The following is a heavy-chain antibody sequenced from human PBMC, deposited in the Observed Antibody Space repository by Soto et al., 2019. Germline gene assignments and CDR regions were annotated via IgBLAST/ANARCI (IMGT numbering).Heavy chain of an antibody. CDR3: AKEVYGAARGAMDV. Sequence: EVQLVESGGGLVQPGGSLRLSCAASGFTFRNNVMNWVRQAPGRGLQWVSGITDNGGSTYYADSVKGRCTISRDNSKKTLYLQMNSLRAEDTAVYYCAKEVYGAARGAMDVWGQGTTVTVSS. CDR2: ITDNGGST. D-gene: IGHD3-10*01. V-gene: IGHV3-23*04. J-gene: IGHJ6*02. CDR1: GFTFRNNV.